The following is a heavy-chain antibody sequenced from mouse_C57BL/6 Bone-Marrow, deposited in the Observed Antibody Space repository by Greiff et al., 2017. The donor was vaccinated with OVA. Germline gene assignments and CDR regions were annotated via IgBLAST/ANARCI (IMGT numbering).Heavy chain of an antibody. V-gene: IGHV1-7*01. CDR3: EKCRLYGYTFFDY. CDR2: INPSSGYT. J-gene: IGHJ2*01. Sequence: VQLQQSGPELVKPGASVKLSCKASGYTFTSYTMHWVKQRPGQGLEWIGSINPSSGYTKYKQKFKDKATLTADKSSSTAYMQLSSLTCVYSAVYYCEKCRLYGYTFFDYWGQGTTPTVSA. D-gene: IGHD1-1*01. CDR1: GYTFTSYT.